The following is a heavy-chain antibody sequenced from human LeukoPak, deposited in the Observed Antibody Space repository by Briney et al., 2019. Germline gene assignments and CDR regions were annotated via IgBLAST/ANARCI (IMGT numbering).Heavy chain of an antibody. Sequence: GGSLRLSCAASGFTFSRYWMSWVRQAPGKGLEWVANIKQDGSEKYYMDSVKGRVTISRDNAKNSLYLQMNSLRAEDTAVYSCASEISSSWSDYFDYWGQGTLVTVSS. D-gene: IGHD6-13*01. J-gene: IGHJ4*02. CDR2: IKQDGSEK. CDR1: GFTFSRYW. CDR3: ASEISSSWSDYFDY. V-gene: IGHV3-7*04.